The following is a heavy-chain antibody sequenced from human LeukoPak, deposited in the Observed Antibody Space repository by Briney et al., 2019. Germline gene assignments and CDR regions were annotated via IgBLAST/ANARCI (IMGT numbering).Heavy chain of an antibody. Sequence: GGSLRLSCAASGFTFSSYATHWVRQAPGKGLEWVAVISYDGSNKYYADSVKGRFTISRDNSKNTLYLQMNSLRAEDTAVYYCARELSSGWYGELVDYWGQGTLVTVSS. CDR3: ARELSSGWYGELVDY. V-gene: IGHV3-30-3*01. CDR2: ISYDGSNK. CDR1: GFTFSSYA. D-gene: IGHD6-19*01. J-gene: IGHJ4*02.